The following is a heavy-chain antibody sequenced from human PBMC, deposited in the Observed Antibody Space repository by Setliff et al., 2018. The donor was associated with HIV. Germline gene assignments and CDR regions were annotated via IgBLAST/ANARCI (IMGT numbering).Heavy chain of an antibody. Sequence: SETLSLTCRVSGYFINIGHYWSWIRQPAGKGLEWIGHIYTSGSTNYNPSLKSRVTISVDTSKNQFYLKLSSVTAADTAVYYCARGDYPLSTVATIKGVVWFDPWGQGTLVTVSS. D-gene: IGHD5-12*01. V-gene: IGHV4-61*09. CDR2: IYTSGST. CDR1: GYFINIGHY. CDR3: ARGDYPLSTVATIKGVVWFDP. J-gene: IGHJ5*02.